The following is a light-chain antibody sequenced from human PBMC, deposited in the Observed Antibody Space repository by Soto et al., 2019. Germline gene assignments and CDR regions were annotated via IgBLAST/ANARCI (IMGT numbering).Light chain of an antibody. CDR2: EVV. CDR1: KNDIGVYDF. J-gene: IGLJ1*01. Sequence: QSVLTQPPSASGSPGQSVTISCTGTKNDIGVYDFVSWYQHHPGKAPRLIIYEVVQRPSGVPDRFSGSKSGNTASLTVSGLKAADEADDFCKSYAGSNTYVFGSGTKV. V-gene: IGLV2-8*01. CDR3: KSYAGSNTYV.